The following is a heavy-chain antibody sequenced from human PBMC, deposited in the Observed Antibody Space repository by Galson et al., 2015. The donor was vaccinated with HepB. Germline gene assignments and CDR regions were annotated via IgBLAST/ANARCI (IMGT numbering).Heavy chain of an antibody. CDR2: ISGYNGNT. D-gene: IGHD3-10*01. Sequence: SVKVSCKASGYTFTNFGISWVRQAPGQGLQWMGRISGYNGNTKYARNFRGRVTMTTDTSTNTAYMDLRSLRSDDTAMYYCASRHSYFRSGTWYNVSDYWGQGTLVTVSS. CDR3: ASRHSYFRSGTWYNVSDY. CDR1: GYTFTNFG. V-gene: IGHV1-18*04. J-gene: IGHJ4*02.